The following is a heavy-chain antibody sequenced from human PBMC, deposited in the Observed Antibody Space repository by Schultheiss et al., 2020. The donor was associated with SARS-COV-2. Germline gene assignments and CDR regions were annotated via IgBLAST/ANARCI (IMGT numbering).Heavy chain of an antibody. Sequence: SVKVSCKASGYTFTGYYIHWVRQAPGQGLEWMGGIIPIFGTANYAQKFQGRVTMTEDTSTDTAYMELSSLRSEDTAVYYCAKDLSYDSSGGMDVWGQGTTVTVSS. D-gene: IGHD3-22*01. CDR2: IIPIFGTA. CDR1: GYTFTGYY. V-gene: IGHV1-69*06. J-gene: IGHJ6*02. CDR3: AKDLSYDSSGGMDV.